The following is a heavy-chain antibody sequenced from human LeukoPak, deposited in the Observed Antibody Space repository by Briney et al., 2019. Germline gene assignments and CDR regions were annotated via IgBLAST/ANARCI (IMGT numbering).Heavy chain of an antibody. CDR1: GFTFSSYD. J-gene: IGHJ4*02. CDR3: ARARGPYGSGSPLGY. D-gene: IGHD3-10*01. CDR2: IGTAGDT. Sequence: GGSLRLSCAASGFTFSSYDMHWVRQATGKGLEWVSAIGTAGDTYYPGSVKGRFTISRENAKNSLYLQMNSLRAGDTAVYYCARARGPYGSGSPLGYWGQGTLVTVSS. V-gene: IGHV3-13*01.